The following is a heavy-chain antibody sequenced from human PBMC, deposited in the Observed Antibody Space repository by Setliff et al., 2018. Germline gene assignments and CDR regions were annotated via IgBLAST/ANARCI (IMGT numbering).Heavy chain of an antibody. V-gene: IGHV3-66*02. Sequence: GGSLRLSCAASGFTFSSYAMSWVRQAPGKGLEWVSVIYSGGDTYYADSVKGRFTIYRDNSKNTLYLQMNSLRLEDTAVYYCARGRIAAALYYFDYWGQGTLVTVSS. D-gene: IGHD6-13*01. CDR3: ARGRIAAALYYFDY. J-gene: IGHJ4*02. CDR2: IYSGGDT. CDR1: GFTFSSYA.